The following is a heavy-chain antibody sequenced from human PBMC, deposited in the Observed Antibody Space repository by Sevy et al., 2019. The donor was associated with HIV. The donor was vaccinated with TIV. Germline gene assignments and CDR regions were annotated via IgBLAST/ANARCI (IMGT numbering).Heavy chain of an antibody. CDR3: AKDGVSRNKLWDWFDP. D-gene: IGHD2-21*01. Sequence: GGSLRLSCATSGFTFNIYAMSWVRQAPGKGLEWVSTSGGGDTYYADSVKGQFTISRDDSKSAVYLQMNRLGADDTDVYYCAKDGVSRNKLWDWFDPWGQGTLVTVSS. V-gene: IGHV3-23*01. CDR2: SGGGDT. CDR1: GFTFNIYA. J-gene: IGHJ5*02.